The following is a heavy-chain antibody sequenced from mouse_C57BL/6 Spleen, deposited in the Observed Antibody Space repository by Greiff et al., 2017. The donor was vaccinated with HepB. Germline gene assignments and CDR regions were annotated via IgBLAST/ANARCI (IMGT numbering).Heavy chain of an antibody. V-gene: IGHV1-81*01. Sequence: VQGVESGAELARPGASVKLSCKASGYTFTSYGISWVKQRTGQGLEWIGEIYPRSGNTYYNEKFKGKATLTADKSSSTAYMELRSLTSEDSAVYCCARRSPITTVVATGDYWGQGTTLTVSS. D-gene: IGHD1-1*01. CDR3: ARRSPITTVVATGDY. CDR1: GYTFTSYG. CDR2: IYPRSGNT. J-gene: IGHJ2*01.